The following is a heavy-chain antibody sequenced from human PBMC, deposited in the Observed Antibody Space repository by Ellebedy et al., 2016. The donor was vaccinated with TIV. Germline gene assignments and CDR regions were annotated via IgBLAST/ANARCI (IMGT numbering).Heavy chain of an antibody. V-gene: IGHV4-34*01. Sequence: MPGGSLRLSCAVYGGSFSGYYWSWIRQPPGKGLEWIGEINHSGSTNYNPSLKSRVTISVDTSKNQFSLKLSSVTAADTAVYYCARVRYRERWLQLSVGYFDYWGQGTLVTVSS. CDR3: ARVRYRERWLQLSVGYFDY. CDR2: INHSGST. J-gene: IGHJ4*02. D-gene: IGHD5-24*01. CDR1: GGSFSGYY.